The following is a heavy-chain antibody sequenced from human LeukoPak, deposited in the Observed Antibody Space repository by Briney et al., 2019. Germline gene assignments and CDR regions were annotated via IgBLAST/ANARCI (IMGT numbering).Heavy chain of an antibody. J-gene: IGHJ4*02. Sequence: ASVKVSCKASGYTFTNYGLSWVRQAPGQGLEWMGWISGYNGNTKYVQKLQGRVTMTRDTSTTTAYMELRSLRSDDTAVYYCARGLRGSPAFDYWGQGTLVTVSS. V-gene: IGHV1-18*01. CDR2: ISGYNGNT. D-gene: IGHD2-2*01. CDR3: ARGLRGSPAFDY. CDR1: GYTFTNYG.